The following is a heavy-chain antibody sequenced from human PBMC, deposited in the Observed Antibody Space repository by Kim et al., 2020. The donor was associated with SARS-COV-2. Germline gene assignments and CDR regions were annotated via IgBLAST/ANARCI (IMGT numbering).Heavy chain of an antibody. CDR1: GYSFTSYW. Sequence: GESLKISCKGSGYSFTSYWIGWVRQMPGKGLEWMGIIYPGDSDTRYSPSFQGQVTISADKSISTAYLQWSSLKASDTAMYYCARQNYYGSGSYFWFDPWGQGTLVTVSS. J-gene: IGHJ5*02. V-gene: IGHV5-51*01. CDR3: ARQNYYGSGSYFWFDP. D-gene: IGHD3-10*01. CDR2: IYPGDSDT.